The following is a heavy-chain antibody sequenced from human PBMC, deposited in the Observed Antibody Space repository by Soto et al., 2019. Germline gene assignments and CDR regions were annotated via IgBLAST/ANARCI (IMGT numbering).Heavy chain of an antibody. Sequence: SETLSLTCTVSGGSISSGGYYWSWVRQHPGKGLEWIGYIYYSGSTYYNTSLKNRVTISVDTSKNQFSMKLSSVTAAVTALYYCARRLYYDSSGFEGGGMDVWGQGTTVTVSS. CDR3: ARRLYYDSSGFEGGGMDV. J-gene: IGHJ6*02. D-gene: IGHD3-22*01. CDR1: GGSISSGGYY. V-gene: IGHV4-31*03. CDR2: IYYSGST.